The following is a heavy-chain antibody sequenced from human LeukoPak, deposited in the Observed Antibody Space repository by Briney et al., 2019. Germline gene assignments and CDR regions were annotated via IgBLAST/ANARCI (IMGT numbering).Heavy chain of an antibody. J-gene: IGHJ4*02. Sequence: GSLRLSCAASGFTFSSYGMHWVRQPPGKGLESVAVISYDGSNKYYADSVKGRFTISRDNSKNTLYLQMNSLRAEDTAVYYCAKNLPVVGFDYWGQGTLVTVSS. CDR3: AKNLPVVGFDY. V-gene: IGHV3-30*18. D-gene: IGHD2-15*01. CDR2: ISYDGSNK. CDR1: GFTFSSYG.